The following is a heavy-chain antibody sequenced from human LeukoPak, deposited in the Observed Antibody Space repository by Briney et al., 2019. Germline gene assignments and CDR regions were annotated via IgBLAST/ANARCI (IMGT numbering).Heavy chain of an antibody. D-gene: IGHD3-16*01. CDR3: RRNVTMRVFGTKFHYFDY. Sequence: PSETLCLTCTVSGGSISSSSYYWGWSRQPPGKGLESIGSIYSSGNTHYNPYLKSRITICVDTSKNQLSPKVHSVTAAEKAVYYCRRNVTMRVFGTKFHYFDYRGQGTLVTVSS. J-gene: IGHJ4*02. V-gene: IGHV4-39*01. CDR2: IYSSGNT. CDR1: GGSISSSSYY.